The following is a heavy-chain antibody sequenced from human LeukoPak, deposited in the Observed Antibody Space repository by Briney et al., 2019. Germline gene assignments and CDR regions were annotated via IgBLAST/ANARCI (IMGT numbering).Heavy chain of an antibody. D-gene: IGHD5-12*01. CDR1: GFTFSSYS. CDR2: IKQDGSEK. J-gene: IGHJ4*02. V-gene: IGHV3-7*01. CDR3: ARDVAAFDY. Sequence: GGSLRLSCAASGFTFSSYSMSWVRQAPGKGLEWVANIKQDGSEKYYVDSVKGRFTISRDNAKNSLYLQMNSLRAEDTAVYYCARDVAAFDYWGQGTLVTVSS.